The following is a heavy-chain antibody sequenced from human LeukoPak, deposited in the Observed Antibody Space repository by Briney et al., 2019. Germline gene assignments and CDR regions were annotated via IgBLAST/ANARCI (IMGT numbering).Heavy chain of an antibody. CDR2: IYCSGNT. Sequence: SETLSLTCTVSGGSISSSSFYRGWIRQPPGKGLEWIGSIYCSGNTYYNPSLKSRVSISVDTSKNQFSLKLSSVTAADTAVYYCARHPGRLFDYWGQGTLVTVSS. CDR1: GGSISSSSFY. J-gene: IGHJ4*02. V-gene: IGHV4-39*01. CDR3: ARHPGRLFDY.